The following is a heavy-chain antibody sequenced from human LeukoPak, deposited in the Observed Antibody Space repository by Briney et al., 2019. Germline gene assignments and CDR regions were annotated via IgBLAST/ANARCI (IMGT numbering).Heavy chain of an antibody. CDR2: FDPEDEKA. Sequence: ASVKVSCKVSGHTLTEACIHWVLQAPGKGLEWMGSFDPEDEKAVFSRDFQGRITMTEDAATDTAYMDLSSLGSQDTAFYYCTMSDRYRGRPFDYWGQGTLVTVSS. J-gene: IGHJ4*02. V-gene: IGHV1-24*01. CDR3: TMSDRYRGRPFDY. CDR1: GHTLTEAC. D-gene: IGHD4-11*01.